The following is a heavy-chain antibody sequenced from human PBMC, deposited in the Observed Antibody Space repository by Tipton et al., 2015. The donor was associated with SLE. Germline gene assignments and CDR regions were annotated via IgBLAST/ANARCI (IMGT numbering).Heavy chain of an antibody. Sequence: TLSLTCTVSNGSISSSGYYWGWIRKPPGKGLEWIGSLYYNGLTYYNPSLKSRVTISGDTSKNQFSLKLTPVTAADTAVYYCARQGYDIMTADYWGQGVLVNVSS. CDR1: NGSISSSGYY. V-gene: IGHV4-39*07. J-gene: IGHJ4*02. D-gene: IGHD3-9*01. CDR2: LYYNGLT. CDR3: ARQGYDIMTADY.